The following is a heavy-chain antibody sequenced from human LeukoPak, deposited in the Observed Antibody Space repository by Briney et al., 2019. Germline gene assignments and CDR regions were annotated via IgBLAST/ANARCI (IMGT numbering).Heavy chain of an antibody. CDR3: ARDGYGRSRYYYGMDV. CDR2: INAGNGNT. D-gene: IGHD5-18*01. J-gene: IGHJ6*02. CDR1: GYTFTSYA. V-gene: IGHV1-3*01. Sequence: ASVKVSCKASGYTFTSYAMHWVRQAPGQRLEWMGWINAGNGNTKYSQKFQGRVTITRDTSASTAYMGLSSLRSEDTAVYYCARDGYGRSRYYYGMDVWGQGTTVTVSS.